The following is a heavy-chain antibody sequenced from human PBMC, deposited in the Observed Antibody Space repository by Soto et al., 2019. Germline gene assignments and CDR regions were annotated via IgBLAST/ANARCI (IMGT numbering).Heavy chain of an antibody. CDR2: ISGRGDTT. CDR1: XGITFNYYS. V-gene: IGHV3-23*01. CDR3: AVPVPAATHYDYYDMGV. Sequence: GGLRRLPRVASXGITFNYYSMSRVRQAPGKGLEWVAHISGRGDTTYYADSVKGRFTISRDNFKSTLYLQMNSLRADDTAVYYCAVPVPAATHYDYYDMGVWGQGTTVTVSS. J-gene: IGHJ6*02. D-gene: IGHD2-2*01.